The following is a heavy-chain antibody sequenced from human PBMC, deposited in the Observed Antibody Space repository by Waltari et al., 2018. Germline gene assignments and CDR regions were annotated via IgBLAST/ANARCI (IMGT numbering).Heavy chain of an antibody. D-gene: IGHD1-20*01. CDR1: GFSLRSSGVG. CDR2: IYWNDDE. V-gene: IGHV2-5*01. J-gene: IGHJ4*02. Sequence: QITLKESGPTLVKPTQTLTLTCTLSGFSLRSSGVGVGWIRQSPGKALEWLALIYWNDDEQYNPSLKTRLTITKDTSKNQVVLSVTDLDPGDTATYYCARKTIKKAFDFWGQGTLVTVSS. CDR3: ARKTIKKAFDF.